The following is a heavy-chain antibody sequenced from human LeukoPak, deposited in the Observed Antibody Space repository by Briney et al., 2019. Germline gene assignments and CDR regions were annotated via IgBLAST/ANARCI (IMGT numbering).Heavy chain of an antibody. CDR1: GGTFSSYA. CDR2: IIPIFGTA. J-gene: IGHJ4*02. Sequence: SVKVSCKASGGTFSSYAISWVRQAPGQGREWMGGIIPIFGTANYAQKFQGRVTITADESTSTAYMELGSLRSEDTAVYYCALGDYYGSGSYYGGWGQGTLVTVSS. CDR3: ALGDYYGSGSYYGG. V-gene: IGHV1-69*13. D-gene: IGHD3-10*01.